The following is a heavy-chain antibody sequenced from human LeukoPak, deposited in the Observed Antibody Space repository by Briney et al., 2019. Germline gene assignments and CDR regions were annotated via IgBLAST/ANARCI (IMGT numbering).Heavy chain of an antibody. J-gene: IGHJ3*02. D-gene: IGHD1-26*01. CDR2: INSDGSST. CDR3: ARSGSRDAFDI. Sequence: TGGSLRLSCAASGFTFTNFAMHWVRQAPGKGLVWVSRINSDGSSTSYADSVKGRFTISRDNAKNTLHLQMNSLRAEDTAVYYCARSGSRDAFDIWGQGTMVTVSS. CDR1: GFTFTNFA. V-gene: IGHV3-74*01.